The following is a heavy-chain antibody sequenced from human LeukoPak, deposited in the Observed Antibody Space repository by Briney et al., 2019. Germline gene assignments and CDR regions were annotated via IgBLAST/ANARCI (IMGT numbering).Heavy chain of an antibody. CDR3: AREGDSFNSWAYFDY. V-gene: IGHV1-2*06. CDR2: INPNSGGT. Sequence: ASVKVFCKTSGYTFTGNYMHWVRQAPGQGLEWIGRINPNSGGTNLAQKFQGRVTMTRDTSISTAYMELSRLRSDDTAVYYCAREGDSFNSWAYFDYWGQGTLVTVSS. J-gene: IGHJ4*02. CDR1: GYTFTGNY. D-gene: IGHD5-24*01.